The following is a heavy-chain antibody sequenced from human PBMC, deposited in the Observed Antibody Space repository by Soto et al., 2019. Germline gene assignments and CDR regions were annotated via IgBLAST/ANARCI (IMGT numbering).Heavy chain of an antibody. V-gene: IGHV1-2*04. Sequence: ASVKVSCKASGYTFTSYDINWVRQATGQGLEWIGWMNPNSGSTNYAQKFQGWVTMTRDTSISTAYMELRSLRSDDTAVYYCARRAARRHLYYYYMDVWGKGTTVTVSS. CDR2: MNPNSGST. CDR1: GYTFTSYD. CDR3: ARRAARRHLYYYYMDV. J-gene: IGHJ6*03. D-gene: IGHD6-6*01.